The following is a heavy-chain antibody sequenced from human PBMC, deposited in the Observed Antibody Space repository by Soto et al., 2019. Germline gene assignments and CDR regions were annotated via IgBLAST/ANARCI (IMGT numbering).Heavy chain of an antibody. Sequence: PGGSLRLSCAASGFTFSSYSMNWVRQAPGKGLEWVSSISSSSSYIYYADSVKGRFTISRDDAKNSLYLQMNSLRAEDTAVYYCAGDRPDCSGGSCYYYYYGMDVWGQGTTVTVSS. CDR2: ISSSSSYI. CDR1: GFTFSSYS. J-gene: IGHJ6*02. CDR3: AGDRPDCSGGSCYYYYYGMDV. V-gene: IGHV3-21*01. D-gene: IGHD2-15*01.